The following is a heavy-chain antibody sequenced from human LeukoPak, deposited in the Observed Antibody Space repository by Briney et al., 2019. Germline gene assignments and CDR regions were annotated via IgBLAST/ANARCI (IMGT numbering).Heavy chain of an antibody. CDR2: INQSGST. J-gene: IGHJ6*03. Sequence: SETLSLTCAVYGGSFSGYYWSWIRQSPGKGLEWIGEINQSGSTNYNPSLKSRVTISVDTSKNQFSLKLSSVTVADTAVYYCARRGTMVRGVILLDYYYMDVWGKGTTVTISS. CDR1: GGSFSGYY. CDR3: ARRGTMVRGVILLDYYYMDV. D-gene: IGHD3-10*01. V-gene: IGHV4-34*01.